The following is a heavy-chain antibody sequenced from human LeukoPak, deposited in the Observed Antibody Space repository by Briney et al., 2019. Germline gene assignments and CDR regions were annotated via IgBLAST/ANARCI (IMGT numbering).Heavy chain of an antibody. Sequence: VSVKVSCKASGYTFTHYEIYWVRQVAGQGLEWMGWMRPNSGETVNVQKFQGRVTMTRDISTSTAYMELTGLRSDDTAVYFCARGYCSGGGCYTAEYLPHWGQGTLVTVSS. J-gene: IGHJ1*01. CDR2: MRPNSGET. CDR1: GYTFTHYE. CDR3: ARGYCSGGGCYTAEYLPH. D-gene: IGHD2-15*01. V-gene: IGHV1-8*02.